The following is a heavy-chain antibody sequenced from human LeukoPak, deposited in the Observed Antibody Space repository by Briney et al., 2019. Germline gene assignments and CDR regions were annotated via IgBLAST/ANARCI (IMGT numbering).Heavy chain of an antibody. CDR2: IYYSGST. D-gene: IGHD5-24*01. V-gene: IGHV4-59*01. Sequence: RTSETLSLTCTVSGGSISSYYWSWIRQPPGKGLEWIGYIYYSGSTNYNPSLKSRVTISVDTSKNQFSLKLSSVTAADTAVYYCARKRRDGYNLGYFDYWGQGTLVTVSS. CDR3: ARKRRDGYNLGYFDY. CDR1: GGSISSYY. J-gene: IGHJ4*02.